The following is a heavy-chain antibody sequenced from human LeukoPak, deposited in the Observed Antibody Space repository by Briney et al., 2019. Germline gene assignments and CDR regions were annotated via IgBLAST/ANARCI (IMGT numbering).Heavy chain of an antibody. CDR1: GGSISSYY. J-gene: IGHJ4*02. V-gene: IGHV4-59*08. CDR3: ARHFNSIAGTVDY. Sequence: KSSETLSLTCTVSGGSISSYYWSWIRQPPGKGLEWIGYIYYSGSTYYNPSLKSRVTISVDTSKNQFSLKLSSVTAADTAVYYCARHFNSIAGTVDYWGQGTLVTVSS. D-gene: IGHD6-13*01. CDR2: IYYSGST.